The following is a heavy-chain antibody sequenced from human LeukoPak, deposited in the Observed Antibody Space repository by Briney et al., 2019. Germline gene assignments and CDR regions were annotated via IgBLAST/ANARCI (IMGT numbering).Heavy chain of an antibody. CDR2: IIPIFGTA. CDR1: GGTFSSYA. D-gene: IGHD2-2*01. Sequence: SVKVSCKAYGGTFSSYAVSWVRQAPGQGLEWMGGIIPIFGTANYAQKFQGRVTITTDESTSTAYMELSSLRSEDTAVYYCARGLESTSCSFFDYWGQGTLVTVSS. CDR3: ARGLESTSCSFFDY. J-gene: IGHJ4*02. V-gene: IGHV1-69*05.